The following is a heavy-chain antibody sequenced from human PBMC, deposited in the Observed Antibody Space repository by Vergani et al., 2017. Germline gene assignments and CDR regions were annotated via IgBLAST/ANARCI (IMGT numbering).Heavy chain of an antibody. CDR3: ARVDYDFWSGSPNWFDP. V-gene: IGHV3-23*01. CDR2: ISGSGGST. CDR1: GFTFSSYA. D-gene: IGHD3-3*01. Sequence: EVQLLESGGGLVQPGGSLRLSCAASGFTFSSYAMSWVRQAPGKGLEWVSAISGSGGSTYYADSVKGRFTISRDNSKNTLYLQMNSLRAEDTAVYYCARVDYDFWSGSPNWFDPWGQGTLVTVSS. J-gene: IGHJ5*02.